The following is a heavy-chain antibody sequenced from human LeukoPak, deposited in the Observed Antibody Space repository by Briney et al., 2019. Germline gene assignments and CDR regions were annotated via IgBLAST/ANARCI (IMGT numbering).Heavy chain of an antibody. CDR2: INTNTGNP. D-gene: IGHD3-22*01. CDR3: ARDATPTYYYDSSGYCPDY. V-gene: IGHV7-4-1*02. J-gene: IGHJ4*02. Sequence: ASVKVSCKASGYTFTSYAMNWVRQAPGQGLEWMGWINTNTGNPTYAQGFTGRFVFSLDTSVSTAYLQISSLKAEDTAVYYCARDATPTYYYDSSGYCPDYWGQGTLVTVPS. CDR1: GYTFTSYA.